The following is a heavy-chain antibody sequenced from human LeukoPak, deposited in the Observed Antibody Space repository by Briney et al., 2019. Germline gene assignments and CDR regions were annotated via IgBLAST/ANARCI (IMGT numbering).Heavy chain of an antibody. J-gene: IGHJ4*02. V-gene: IGHV3-23*01. Sequence: GGSLRLSCAASGFTFSSYAMSWVRQAPGKGLDWVSAISGSGGSTYYADSVKGRFTISRDNSKNTLYLQMNSLRAEDTAVYYCAKPQSSYTFVFDYWGQGTLVTVSS. CDR3: AKPQSSYTFVFDY. D-gene: IGHD6-6*01. CDR1: GFTFSSYA. CDR2: ISGSGGST.